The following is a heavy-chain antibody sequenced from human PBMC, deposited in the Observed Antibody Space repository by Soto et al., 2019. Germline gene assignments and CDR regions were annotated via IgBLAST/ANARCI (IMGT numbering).Heavy chain of an antibody. Sequence: SSETLSITCTVSGGSISSYYWSWIRQPPGKGLEWIGYIYYSGSTNYNPSLKSRVTISVDTSKNQFSLKLSSVTAADTAVYYCARDGGAAFAFNWLDPWGQGTLVTVSS. CDR2: IYYSGST. CDR1: GGSISSYY. J-gene: IGHJ5*02. V-gene: IGHV4-59*01. CDR3: ARDGGAAFAFNWLDP. D-gene: IGHD6-13*01.